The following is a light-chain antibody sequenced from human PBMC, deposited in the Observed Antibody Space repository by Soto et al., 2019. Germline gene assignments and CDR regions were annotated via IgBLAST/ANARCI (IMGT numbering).Light chain of an antibody. CDR1: SSDVGGYNY. CDR2: DVS. CDR3: CSYTSSSTPWV. J-gene: IGLJ1*01. Sequence: QSVLTQPASVSGSPGQSITISCTGTSSDVGGYNYVSWYQQHPGKAPKLMIYDVSDRPSGVSNRFSASKSGNTASLTISGLQAEDEADYYCCSYTSSSTPWVFGTWTKLTVL. V-gene: IGLV2-14*03.